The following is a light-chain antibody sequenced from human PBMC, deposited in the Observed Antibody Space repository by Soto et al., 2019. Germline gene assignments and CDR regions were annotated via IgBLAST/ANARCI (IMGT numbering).Light chain of an antibody. J-gene: IGKJ4*01. CDR3: QQYNEWPLT. Sequence: ERVMTQSPATLSLSPGEKATLSCRASQTVSNNVVWYQQKPGQDPRLLLYSPSTRATGIPARISGSGSGTXFXLTIXSLQYEDFAVYYCQQYNEWPLTFGGGTKVETK. CDR2: SPS. CDR1: QTVSNN. V-gene: IGKV3-15*01.